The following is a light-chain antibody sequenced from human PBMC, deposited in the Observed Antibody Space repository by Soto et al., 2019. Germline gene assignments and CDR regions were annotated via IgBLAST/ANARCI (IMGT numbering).Light chain of an antibody. CDR3: QQYNNWPVT. CDR2: GAS. CDR1: QSVRSN. V-gene: IGKV3-15*01. Sequence: IVMTQSPATLSVSPGERATLSCRASQSVRSNLAWYQQKPGQAPRLLISGASTRATGTPARFGGSGSGTEFTLTISSLQSEDFAVYYCQQYNNWPVTFGGGTKVDIK. J-gene: IGKJ4*01.